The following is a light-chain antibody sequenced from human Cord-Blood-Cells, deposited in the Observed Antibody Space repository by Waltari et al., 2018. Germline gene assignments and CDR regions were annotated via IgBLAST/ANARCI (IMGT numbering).Light chain of an antibody. J-gene: IGKJ1*01. V-gene: IGKV3-11*01. CDR2: DAS. CDR3: QQRSNWPPWT. Sequence: EIVLTQSPATLSLSPGERATLSCRASQSVSSYLAWYQRKPGQAPRLRIYDASNRATGIPARFSGSGSGTDFTLTISSLEPEDFAVYYCQQRSNWPPWTFGQGTKVEIK. CDR1: QSVSSY.